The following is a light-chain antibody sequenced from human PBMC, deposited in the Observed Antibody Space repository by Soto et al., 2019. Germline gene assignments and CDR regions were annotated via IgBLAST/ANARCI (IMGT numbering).Light chain of an antibody. CDR2: GAS. CDR3: QESYSFLWGT. Sequence: DIQMTQSPSSLSASVGDRVTITCRASQDIRTYLNWYQQKAGKAPKLLIYGASTLQSGVPLRFSGSGSGTDFTLTISSLQREDFATYYCQESYSFLWGTCGQGTKVDIK. J-gene: IGKJ1*01. CDR1: QDIRTY. V-gene: IGKV1-39*01.